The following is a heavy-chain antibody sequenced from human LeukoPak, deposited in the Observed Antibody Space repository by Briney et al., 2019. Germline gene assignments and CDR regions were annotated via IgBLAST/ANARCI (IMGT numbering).Heavy chain of an antibody. D-gene: IGHD5-12*01. CDR1: GFTFSSYG. J-gene: IGHJ5*02. V-gene: IGHV3-33*03. CDR2: IWYDGSNK. CDR3: AKSSGFNWFDP. Sequence: QPGRSLRLSCAASGFTFSSYGMHWVRQAPGKGLEWVAVIWYDGSNKYYADSVKGRFTISRDNAKNSLFLEMNSLRAEDTALYHCAKSSGFNWFDPWGQGTLVTVSS.